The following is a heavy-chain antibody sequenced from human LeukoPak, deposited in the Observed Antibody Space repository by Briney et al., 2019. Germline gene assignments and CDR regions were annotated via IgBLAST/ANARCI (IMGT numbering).Heavy chain of an antibody. D-gene: IGHD6-25*01. CDR1: GSSINSYY. V-gene: IGHV4-4*07. CDR3: AREHSGLEGYPDC. CDR2: IYASGNT. Sequence: SETLSLTCTISGSSINSYYWSWIRQPAGKGLEWIGRIYASGNTNLNPSLKSRVIMSVDTSKNQFSLKLSSVTAADTAVYYCAREHSGLEGYPDCWGQGTLVTVPS. J-gene: IGHJ4*02.